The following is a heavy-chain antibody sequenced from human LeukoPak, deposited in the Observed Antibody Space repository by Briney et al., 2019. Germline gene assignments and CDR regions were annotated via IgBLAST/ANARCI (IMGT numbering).Heavy chain of an antibody. CDR1: GGSISSYY. Sequence: SETLSLTCTVSGGSISSYYWSWIRQPPGKGLEWIGYIYYSGSTNYNPSLKSRVTISVDTSKNQFSLKLSSVTAADTAVYYCARGRQQWLRNLSLGYYYYYMDVWGKGTTVTISS. CDR3: ARGRQQWLRNLSLGYYYYYMDV. CDR2: IYYSGST. D-gene: IGHD5-12*01. J-gene: IGHJ6*03. V-gene: IGHV4-59*01.